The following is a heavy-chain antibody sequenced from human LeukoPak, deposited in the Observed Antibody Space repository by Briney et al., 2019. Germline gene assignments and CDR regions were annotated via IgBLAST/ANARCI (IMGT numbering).Heavy chain of an antibody. J-gene: IGHJ6*03. V-gene: IGHV4-38-2*01. D-gene: IGHD2-15*01. CDR3: ARQVVAPLYYYYMDV. CDR1: GYSVSSGYY. Sequence: SETLSLTCAVSGYSVSSGYYWGWIRQPPGKGLEWIGSIYHSGSTYYNPSLKSRVTISVDTSKNQFSLKLCSVTAADTAVYYCARQVVAPLYYYYMDVWGKGTTVTVSS. CDR2: IYHSGST.